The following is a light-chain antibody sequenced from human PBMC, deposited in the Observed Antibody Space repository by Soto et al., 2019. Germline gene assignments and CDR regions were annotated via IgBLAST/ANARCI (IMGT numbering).Light chain of an antibody. CDR2: KAS. CDR1: QSISTW. Sequence: SASVGDRVTITCRASQSISTWLAWYQQEPGKAPKLLIHKASSLQSGVPSRFSGSGSGTDFTLTISSXHPDDFATYNCQQYNSYSPTFGQGTKVDTK. J-gene: IGKJ1*01. V-gene: IGKV1-5*03. CDR3: QQYNSYSPT.